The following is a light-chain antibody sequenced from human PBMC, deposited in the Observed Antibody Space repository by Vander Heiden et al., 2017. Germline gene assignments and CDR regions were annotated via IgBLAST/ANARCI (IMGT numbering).Light chain of an antibody. CDR2: AAS. V-gene: IGKV1-39*01. CDR1: QSISSL. J-gene: IGKJ4*01. Sequence: DIQMTQSPSSLSASVGDRVTITCRASQSISSLLNWYQQKPGKAPKLLIYAASSLQSGVPSRFSGSGSGTDFTLTISSLQPEDFATYYCQQSYTTPHTFGGGTKVEIK. CDR3: QQSYTTPHT.